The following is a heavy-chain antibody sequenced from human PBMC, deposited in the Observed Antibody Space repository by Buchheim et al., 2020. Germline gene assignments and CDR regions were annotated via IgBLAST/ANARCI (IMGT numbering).Heavy chain of an antibody. V-gene: IGHV3-74*01. CDR2: IRSDGTYT. Sequence: EVQLVESGGGLVQPGGSLRLSCAASGFTFSSYEMNWVRQAPGKGLVWVSRIRSDGTYTSYADSVKGRFIISRDNAKNTLYLQLNSLRAEDTAVYYCARDDYQTYWGQGTL. J-gene: IGHJ4*02. CDR3: ARDDYQTY. D-gene: IGHD3-16*01. CDR1: GFTFSSYE.